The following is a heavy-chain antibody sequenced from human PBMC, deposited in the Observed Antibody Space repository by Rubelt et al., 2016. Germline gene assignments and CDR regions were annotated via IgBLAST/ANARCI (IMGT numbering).Heavy chain of an antibody. CDR3: ARRVAGTGYSRESWFDP. V-gene: IGHV4-59*08. J-gene: IGHJ5*02. CDR1: GGSISSYY. CDR2: INHRGST. D-gene: IGHD3/OR15-3a*01. Sequence: QVQLQESGPGLVKPSETLSLTCTVSGGSISSYYWNWIRQSPRKGLEWIGEINHRGSTNNNPSLKSRVTISVTTTKNQFSLRRSSGTASDTAVYYGARRVAGTGYSRESWFDPWGQGTLVTVSS.